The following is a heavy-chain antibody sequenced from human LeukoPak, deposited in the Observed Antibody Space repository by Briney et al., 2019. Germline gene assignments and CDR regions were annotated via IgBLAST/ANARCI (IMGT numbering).Heavy chain of an antibody. CDR2: IHLSGGT. V-gene: IGHV4-34*01. D-gene: IGHD3-10*01. J-gene: IGHJ4*02. CDR3: ARATASGSGRAYDH. Sequence: PSETLSLTCAVYGESIIGHYWTWIRQPPGKRLEWIVEIHLSGGTNSNPSLKNRLTMSIDMSKNQFSLKLKSVTAADTAVYYCARATASGSGRAYDHWAQGNLVPVSS. CDR1: GESIIGHY.